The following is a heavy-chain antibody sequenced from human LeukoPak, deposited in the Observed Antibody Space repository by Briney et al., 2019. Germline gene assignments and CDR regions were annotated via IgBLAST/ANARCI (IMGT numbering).Heavy chain of an antibody. V-gene: IGHV1-24*01. D-gene: IGHD3-22*01. CDR1: GYALTELS. CDR3: ATEYYYDSSGYYDAFDI. Sequence: ASVKVSCKVSGYALTELSMHWVRQAPGKGLEWMGGFDPEDGETIYAQKFQGRVTMTEDTSTDTAYMELSSLRSEDTAVYYCATEYYYDSSGYYDAFDIWGQGTMVTVSS. J-gene: IGHJ3*02. CDR2: FDPEDGET.